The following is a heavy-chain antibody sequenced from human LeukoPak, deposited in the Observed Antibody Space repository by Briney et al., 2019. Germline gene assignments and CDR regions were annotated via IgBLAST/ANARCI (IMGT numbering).Heavy chain of an antibody. J-gene: IGHJ3*02. CDR3: ARQAEHDAFDI. D-gene: IGHD1/OR15-1a*01. CDR1: GYTLTELS. CDR2: INPNSGGT. Sequence: ASVKVSCKVSGYTLTELSMHWVRQAPGKGLEWMGWINPNSGGTNYAQKFQGRVTMTRDTSISTAYMELSRLRSDDTAVYYCARQAEHDAFDIWGQGTMVTVSS. V-gene: IGHV1-2*02.